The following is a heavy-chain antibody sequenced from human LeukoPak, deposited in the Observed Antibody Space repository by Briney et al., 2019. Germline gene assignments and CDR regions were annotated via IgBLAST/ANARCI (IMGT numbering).Heavy chain of an antibody. J-gene: IGHJ3*02. CDR1: GGSFSGYY. CDR3: ARVPCNSTSCYKPRAFDI. D-gene: IGHD2-2*02. V-gene: IGHV4-34*01. Sequence: SETLSLTCAVYGGSFSGYYWSWIRQPPGKGLEWIGEINHSGSTNYNPSLKSRVTISVDTSKNQFSLKLSSVTAADTAVYYCARVPCNSTSCYKPRAFDIWGQGTMVTVSS. CDR2: INHSGST.